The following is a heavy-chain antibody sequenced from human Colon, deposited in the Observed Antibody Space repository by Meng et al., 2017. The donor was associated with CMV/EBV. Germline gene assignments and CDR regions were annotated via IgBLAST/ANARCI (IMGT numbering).Heavy chain of an antibody. CDR3: ARGAIAAVGSRALDV. CDR2: INVYTGNT. Sequence: SGYTISSFGGTWVRRAPGQGLEWMGWINVYTGNTDYAQKFQGRVTLTTDTSTKTAYMEMRSLKSDDTAVYCCARGAIAAVGSRALDVWGQGTTVTVSS. D-gene: IGHD6-13*01. J-gene: IGHJ6*02. CDR1: GYTISSFG. V-gene: IGHV1-18*01.